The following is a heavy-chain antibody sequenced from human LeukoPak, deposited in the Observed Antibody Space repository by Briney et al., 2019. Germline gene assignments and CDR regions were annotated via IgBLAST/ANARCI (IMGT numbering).Heavy chain of an antibody. CDR1: GLSVSSNF. J-gene: IGHJ5*02. V-gene: IGHV3-53*01. CDR2: IYGGGST. Sequence: GGSLRLSCAATGLSVSSNFMSWVRQAPGKGLEWVSVIYGGGSTYYADSVKGRFTISRDTPKNTLYLQMNSLRVEDTAVYYCAKVQGTIWFGELYHWGQGTLVTVSS. CDR3: AKVQGTIWFGELYH. D-gene: IGHD3-10*01.